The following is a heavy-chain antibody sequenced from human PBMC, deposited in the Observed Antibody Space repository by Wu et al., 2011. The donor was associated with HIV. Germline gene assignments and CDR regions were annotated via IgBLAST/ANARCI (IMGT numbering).Heavy chain of an antibody. J-gene: IGHJ5*02. D-gene: IGHD2-21*02. CDR2: IIPIFGTA. V-gene: IGHV1-69*14. Sequence: VQLVQSGAEVKEPGSSVKVSCKASGGTFSSYVISWVRQAPGQGLQWMGRIIPIFGTAIYAHKFQGRLTITADKSSNTASMELTSLKSEDTATYYCARDPLVRGRTWRLQNYFDPWGQGTLVIVSS. CDR3: ARDPLVRGRTWRLQNYFDP. CDR1: GGTFSSYV.